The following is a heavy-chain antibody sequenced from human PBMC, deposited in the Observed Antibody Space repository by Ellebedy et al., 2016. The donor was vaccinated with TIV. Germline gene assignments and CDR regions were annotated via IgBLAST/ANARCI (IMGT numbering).Heavy chain of an antibody. V-gene: IGHV3-NL1*01. CDR2: IYSGGGT. CDR3: ARDRDSSSWYFGGYYYYGMDV. CDR1: GFIFSSYG. J-gene: IGHJ6*02. Sequence: GESLKISCAASGFIFSSYGMHWVRQAPGKGLEWVSVIYSGGGTYYADSVKGRFTISRDNAKNSLYLQMNSLRSEDTAVYYCARDRDSSSWYFGGYYYYGMDVWGQGTTVTVSS. D-gene: IGHD6-13*01.